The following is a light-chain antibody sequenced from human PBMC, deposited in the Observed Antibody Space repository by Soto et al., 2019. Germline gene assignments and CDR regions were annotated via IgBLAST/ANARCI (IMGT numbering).Light chain of an antibody. CDR2: GAS. J-gene: IGKJ1*01. CDR3: HQYGGSQWT. V-gene: IGKV3-20*01. Sequence: EIVLTQSPGTLSVSPGEGATLSCRASQSVASNYLAWYQQRPGQSPRLVISGASSRAAGIPDRFSGSGSGTDFTLTISRLEPEDFAVYYCHQYGGSQWTLGQGTKVDIK. CDR1: QSVASNY.